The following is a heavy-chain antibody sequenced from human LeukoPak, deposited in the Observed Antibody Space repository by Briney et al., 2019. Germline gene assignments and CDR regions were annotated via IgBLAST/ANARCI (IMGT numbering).Heavy chain of an antibody. CDR3: ARSSRPTRYYYMDV. CDR1: GYSISSGYY. V-gene: IGHV4-38-2*01. CDR2: IYHSGST. Sequence: SETLSLTCAVSGYSISSGYYWGWIRQPPGKGLEWIGSIYHSGSTYCNPSLKSRVTISVDTSKNQFSLKLSSVTAADTAVYYCARSSRPTRYYYMDVWGKGTTVTVSS. J-gene: IGHJ6*03.